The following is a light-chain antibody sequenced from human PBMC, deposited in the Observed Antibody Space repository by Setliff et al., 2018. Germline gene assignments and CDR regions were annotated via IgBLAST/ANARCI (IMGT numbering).Light chain of an antibody. Sequence: QSVLTQPASVSGSPGQSITISCSGTSSDVGRYDYVSWYQQHPGEAPKLLIYDVSNRPSGVSNRFSGSKSGDTASLTISGLQAEDEADYYCLSYTSKTTHALFAGGTK. CDR3: LSYTSKTTHAL. V-gene: IGLV2-14*03. J-gene: IGLJ2*01. CDR2: DVS. CDR1: SSDVGRYDY.